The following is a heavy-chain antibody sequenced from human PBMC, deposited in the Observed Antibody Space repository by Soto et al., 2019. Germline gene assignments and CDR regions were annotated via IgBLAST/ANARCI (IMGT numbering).Heavy chain of an antibody. CDR1: GYTFTGYY. V-gene: IGHV1-2*02. CDR3: ARGPAAAGTNYYGMDV. Sequence: GPSLKVSCKASGYTFTGYYMHWVRQAPGQGLEWMGWINPNSGGTNYAQKFQGRVTMTRDTSISTAYMELSRLRSDDTAVYYCARGPAAAGTNYYGMDVWGQGTTVTVSS. D-gene: IGHD6-13*01. J-gene: IGHJ6*02. CDR2: INPNSGGT.